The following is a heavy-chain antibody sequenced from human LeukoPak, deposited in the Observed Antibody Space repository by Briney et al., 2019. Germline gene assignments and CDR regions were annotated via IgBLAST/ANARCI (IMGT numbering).Heavy chain of an antibody. CDR3: ARDVVRQNCSSTSCYHYYYYGMGV. J-gene: IGHJ6*02. CDR1: GFTFSSYA. D-gene: IGHD2-2*01. CDR2: ISYDGSNK. V-gene: IGHV3-30-3*01. Sequence: PLGGSLRLSCAASGFTFSSYAMHWVRQAPGKGLEWVAVISYDGSNKYYADSVKGRFTISRDNSKNTLYLQMNSLRAEDTAVYYCARDVVRQNCSSTSCYHYYYYGMGVWGQGTTVTVSS.